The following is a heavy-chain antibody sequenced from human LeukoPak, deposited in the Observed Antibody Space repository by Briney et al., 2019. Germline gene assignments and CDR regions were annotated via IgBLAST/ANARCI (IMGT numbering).Heavy chain of an antibody. Sequence: PSETLSLTCTVSGGSISSYYWSWIRQPPGKGLEWIGYIYYSGSTNYNPSLKSRVTISVDTSTNQFSLKLSSVTAADTAVYYCARWGSSGWYVAYWGQGTLVTVSS. CDR2: IYYSGST. V-gene: IGHV4-59*01. D-gene: IGHD6-19*01. CDR1: GGSISSYY. J-gene: IGHJ4*02. CDR3: ARWGSSGWYVAY.